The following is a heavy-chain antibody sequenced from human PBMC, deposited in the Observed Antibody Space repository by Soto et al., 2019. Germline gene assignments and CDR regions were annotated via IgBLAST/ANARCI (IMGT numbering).Heavy chain of an antibody. Sequence: ASVKVSCRASGYTFTGYNMHWVRQAPGQGLEWMGWINPNSGGTNYAQKFQGRVTMTRDTSISTAYMELSRLRSDDTAVYYCARGRTALKRYYYGMDVWGQGTTVTVSS. D-gene: IGHD5-18*01. CDR2: INPNSGGT. CDR3: ARGRTALKRYYYGMDV. V-gene: IGHV1-2*02. J-gene: IGHJ6*02. CDR1: GYTFTGYN.